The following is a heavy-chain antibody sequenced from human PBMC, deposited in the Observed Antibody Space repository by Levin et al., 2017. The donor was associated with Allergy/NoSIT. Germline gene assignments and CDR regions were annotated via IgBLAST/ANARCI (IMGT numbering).Heavy chain of an antibody. Sequence: SCAASGFTFSSYGMHWVRQAPGKGLEWVAVIWYDGSNKYYADSVKGRFTISRDNSKNTLYLQMNSLRAEDTAVYYCAREFAGYGDYDKYYYMDVWGKGTTVTVSS. J-gene: IGHJ6*03. CDR3: AREFAGYGDYDKYYYMDV. D-gene: IGHD4-17*01. CDR1: GFTFSSYG. CDR2: IWYDGSNK. V-gene: IGHV3-33*08.